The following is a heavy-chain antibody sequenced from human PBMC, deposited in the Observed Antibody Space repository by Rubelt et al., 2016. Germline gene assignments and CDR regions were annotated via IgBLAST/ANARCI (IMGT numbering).Heavy chain of an antibody. V-gene: IGHV3-23*04. Sequence: EVQLVESGGGLVQPGGSLRLSCAASGFTFSSYWMSWVRQAPGKGLEWVSAISDVNDSTYYADSVKGRFTISRDKSKNTLYLQMNSLRDDDTAVYYCVGTYSTHWYFDLWGRGTLVTVSS. J-gene: IGHJ2*01. CDR3: VGTYSTHWYFDL. D-gene: IGHD2-15*01. CDR1: GFTFSSYW. CDR2: ISDVNDST.